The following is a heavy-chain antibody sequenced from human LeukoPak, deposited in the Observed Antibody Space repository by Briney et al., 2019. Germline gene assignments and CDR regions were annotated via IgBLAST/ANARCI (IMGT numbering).Heavy chain of an antibody. CDR2: MNPNSGNT. CDR1: GYTFTSYD. V-gene: IGHV1-8*01. J-gene: IGHJ4*02. Sequence: GASVKVSCKASGYTFTSYDINWVRHATGQGLEWMGWMNPNSGNTGYAQKFQGRVTMTRNTSISTAYMELSSLRSEDTAVYYCARGRKGKHQLVPDYWGQGTLVTVSS. D-gene: IGHD6-13*01. CDR3: ARGRKGKHQLVPDY.